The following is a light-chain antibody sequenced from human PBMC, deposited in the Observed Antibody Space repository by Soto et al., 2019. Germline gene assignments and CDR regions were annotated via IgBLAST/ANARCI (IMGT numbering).Light chain of an antibody. CDR3: SSYTSISTYV. V-gene: IGLV2-14*01. J-gene: IGLJ1*01. CDR2: EVS. CDR1: SSDVGGYNF. Sequence: QSALTQPASVSGSPGQSITISCTGTSSDVGGYNFVSWYQQHPGKAPKLMIFEVSNRPSGVSNRFSGSKSGSTASLTISGLQAEDEADYFCSSYTSISTYVFGPGTKVTVL.